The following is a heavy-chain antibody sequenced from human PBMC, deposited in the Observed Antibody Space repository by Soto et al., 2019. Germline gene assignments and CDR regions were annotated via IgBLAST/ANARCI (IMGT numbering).Heavy chain of an antibody. CDR1: GFTFSSYA. D-gene: IGHD3-3*01. CDR3: AKGEYDDFWSGYYPNYHYYGMDV. Sequence: EVQLLESGGGSVQPGGSLRLSCAASGFTFSSYAMTWVRQAPGKGLEGVSGSSRSGSTTYYAASVKGRFTISRDNSKNTLYLQVNRLRAEDAAVYYCAKGEYDDFWSGYYPNYHYYGMDVWGQGTTVTVSS. V-gene: IGHV3-23*01. CDR2: SSRSGSTT. J-gene: IGHJ6*02.